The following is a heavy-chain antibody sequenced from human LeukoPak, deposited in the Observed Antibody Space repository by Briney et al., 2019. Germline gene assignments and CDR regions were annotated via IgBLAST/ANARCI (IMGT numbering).Heavy chain of an antibody. V-gene: IGHV4-59*08. CDR2: IYYSGST. CDR1: GGSFSGYY. Sequence: PSETLSLTCAVYGGSFSGYYWSWIRQPPGKGLEWIGYIYYSGSTNYNPSLKSRVTISVDTSKNQFSLKLSSVTAAGTAVYYCARQVNWNDYYGMDVWGQGTTVTVSS. J-gene: IGHJ6*02. D-gene: IGHD1-1*01. CDR3: ARQVNWNDYYGMDV.